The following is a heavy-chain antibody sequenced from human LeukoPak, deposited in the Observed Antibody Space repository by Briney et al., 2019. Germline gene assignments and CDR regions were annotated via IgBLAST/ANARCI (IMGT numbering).Heavy chain of an antibody. CDR3: AREKPFSSTSCSFDY. D-gene: IGHD2-2*01. CDR2: IKQDGSEK. V-gene: IGHV3-7*01. Sequence: PGGSLRLSCATSGFTFSNFWMSWVRQAPGKGLEWVANIKQDGSEKYYVDSVKGRFTVSRDNAESSLHLQMISLRVEDTAVYYCAREKPFSSTSCSFDYWGQGTLVTVSS. CDR1: GFTFSNFW. J-gene: IGHJ4*02.